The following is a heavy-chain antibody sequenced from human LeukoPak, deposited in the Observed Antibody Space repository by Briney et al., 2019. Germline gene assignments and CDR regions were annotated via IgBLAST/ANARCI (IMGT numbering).Heavy chain of an antibody. Sequence: GASVKVSCKASGYTFTNYYMHWVRQAPGQGLEWMGIINPSGGSTSYAQKFQGRVTMTRDTSTSTVYMELSSLRSEDTAVYYCARDTSSGTYSGRNWDPEYWFDPWGQGTLVTVSS. CDR1: GYTFTNYY. V-gene: IGHV1-46*01. CDR3: ARDTSSGTYSGRNWDPEYWFDP. D-gene: IGHD1-26*01. CDR2: INPSGGST. J-gene: IGHJ5*02.